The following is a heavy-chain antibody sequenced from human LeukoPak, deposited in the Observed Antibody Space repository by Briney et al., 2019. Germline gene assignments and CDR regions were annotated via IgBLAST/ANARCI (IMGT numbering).Heavy chain of an antibody. V-gene: IGHV3-53*01. D-gene: IGHD3-22*01. J-gene: IGHJ4*02. CDR3: ARVVSYYDSSGYHNYFDY. CDR1: GLTVSSNY. CDR2: IYSGGST. Sequence: GGSLRLSCAASGLTVSSNYMSWVRQAPGKGLEWVSVIYSGGSTYYADSVKGRFTISRDNSKNTLYLQMNSLRAEDTAVYYCARVVSYYDSSGYHNYFDYWGQGTLVTVSS.